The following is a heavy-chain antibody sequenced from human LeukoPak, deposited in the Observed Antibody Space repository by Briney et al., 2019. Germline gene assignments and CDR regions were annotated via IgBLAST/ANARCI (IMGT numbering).Heavy chain of an antibody. CDR3: ATDRVYRSSGRSWGFFDY. V-gene: IGHV1-24*01. Sequence: GASVKVSRKISEYSLSDLSIHWVREAPAAGLEWMGGFDSENNKMVYSQKFPRRVTMTKDTAAATPYMDLTSLRSEDAAVYFCATDRVYRSSGRSWGFFDYWGQGTLVIVSS. CDR2: FDSENNKM. CDR1: EYSLSDLS. D-gene: IGHD6-19*01. J-gene: IGHJ4*02.